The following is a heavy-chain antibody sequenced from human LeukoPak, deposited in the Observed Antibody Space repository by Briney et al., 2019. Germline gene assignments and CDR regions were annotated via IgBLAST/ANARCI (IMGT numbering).Heavy chain of an antibody. CDR2: IYPDDSDT. CDR3: ARPYCGGYFDAAV. Sequence: GESLKISCQGSGYTFSNYWIGWVRQMPGKGLEWMGIIYPDDSDTIYSPSFQGEVSISVDRSINTAYLQWRSLKASGTAIYDCARPYCGGYFDAAVWGQGTPVTVSS. J-gene: IGHJ4*02. D-gene: IGHD2-21*01. V-gene: IGHV5-51*01. CDR1: GYTFSNYW.